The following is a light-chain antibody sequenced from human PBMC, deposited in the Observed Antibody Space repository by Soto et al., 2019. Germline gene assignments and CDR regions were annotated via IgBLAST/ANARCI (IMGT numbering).Light chain of an antibody. CDR3: QQYNNWWT. Sequence: EIMLTQSPGTLSLSQGERATLSCRASQSVSNKYLAWYQQKPGQATRLLNYGATTRAAGISARFSGSGSGTEFTITISSLQSEDFGVYYCQQYNNWWTFGQGTKVDIK. CDR2: GAT. V-gene: IGKV3-15*01. J-gene: IGKJ1*01. CDR1: QSVSNKY.